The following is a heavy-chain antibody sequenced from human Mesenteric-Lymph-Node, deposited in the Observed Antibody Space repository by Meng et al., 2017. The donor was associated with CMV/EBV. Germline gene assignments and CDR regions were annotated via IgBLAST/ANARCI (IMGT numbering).Heavy chain of an antibody. D-gene: IGHD3-22*01. J-gene: IGHJ6*02. CDR1: RFSFSSYE. V-gene: IGHV3-48*03. CDR2: ITGSGGAT. Sequence: GESLKISCAASRFSFSSYEMNWVRQAPGKGVEWISYITGSGGATYYADSVRGRFTISRDNAENSLYLQMNSLRAEDTAVYYCARYDSSGYFMAPRYYYYGMDVWGQGTTVTVSS. CDR3: ARYDSSGYFMAPRYYYYGMDV.